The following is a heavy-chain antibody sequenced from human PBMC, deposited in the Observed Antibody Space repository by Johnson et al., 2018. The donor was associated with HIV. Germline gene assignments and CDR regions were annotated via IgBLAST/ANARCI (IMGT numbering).Heavy chain of an antibody. J-gene: IGHJ3*02. V-gene: IGHV3-13*01. CDR3: AKDFYHYDSSGYSAFDM. CDR1: AFTFSRFD. Sequence: VQLVESGGGVVQRGGSLRLSCAASAFTFSRFDMHWVRQAAGKRLEWVSVIGSAGDTYNPGSVKGRFTISRDDSKNTLYLQMNSLTAEDTAVYYCAKDFYHYDSSGYSAFDMWGQGTMVTVSS. CDR2: IGSAGDT. D-gene: IGHD3-22*01.